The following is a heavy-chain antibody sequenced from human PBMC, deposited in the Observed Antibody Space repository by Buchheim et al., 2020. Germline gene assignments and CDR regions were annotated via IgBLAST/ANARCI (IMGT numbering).Heavy chain of an antibody. Sequence: QVQLQESGPGLVKPSGTLSLTCAVSGGSISSNNWWHWVRQPPGKGLEWIGEIFHSGSTNYNPSLKSRVTISVDRSENQLSLRLTSVTAADTAVYYCTREIVGNTPSFDYWGRGTL. CDR1: GGSISSNNW. J-gene: IGHJ4*02. D-gene: IGHD2-21*01. CDR3: TREIVGNTPSFDY. V-gene: IGHV4-4*02. CDR2: IFHSGST.